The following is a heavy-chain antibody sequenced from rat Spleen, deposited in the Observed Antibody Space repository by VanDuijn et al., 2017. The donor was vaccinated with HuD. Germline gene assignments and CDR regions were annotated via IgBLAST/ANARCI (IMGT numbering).Heavy chain of an antibody. V-gene: IGHV3-1*01. CDR2: INYSGIT. J-gene: IGHJ2*01. D-gene: IGHD1-2*01. CDR3: ARVSWDDFDY. CDR1: DYSITNIY. Sequence: EVQLQESGPGLVKPSQSLSLTCSVTDYSITNIYWGWIRKFPGNKMEWIGHINYSGITSYNPSLKSRISLIRDTSKNQFFLQVNSVTTEDTATYYCARVSWDDFDYWGQGVMVTVSS.